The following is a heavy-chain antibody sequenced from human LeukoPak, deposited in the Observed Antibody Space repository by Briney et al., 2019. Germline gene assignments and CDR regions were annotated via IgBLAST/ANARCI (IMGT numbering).Heavy chain of an antibody. J-gene: IGHJ6*02. CDR2: ISGSGGST. D-gene: IGHD3-10*01. Sequence: QPGGSLRLSCAASGFTFSSYAMSWVRQAPGKGLEWVSAISGSGGSTYYAYSVKGRFTISRDNSKNTLYLQMNSLRAEDTAVYYCAKDPGGITMVRGVWVDVWGQGTTVTVSS. CDR3: AKDPGGITMVRGVWVDV. V-gene: IGHV3-23*01. CDR1: GFTFSSYA.